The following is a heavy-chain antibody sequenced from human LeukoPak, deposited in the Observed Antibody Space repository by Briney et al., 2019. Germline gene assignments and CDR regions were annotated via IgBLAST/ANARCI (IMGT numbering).Heavy chain of an antibody. V-gene: IGHV3-20*01. CDR3: ARAVYLERRLDGAAFDI. CDR2: INWNGGST. CDR1: GFTFDDYG. J-gene: IGHJ3*02. D-gene: IGHD1-20*01. Sequence: GGSLRLSCAASGFTFDDYGMSWVRQAPGKGLEWVSGINWNGGSTGYADSVKGRFTISRDNAKNSLYLQMNSLGAEDTALYHCARAVYLERRLDGAAFDIWGQGTMVTVSS.